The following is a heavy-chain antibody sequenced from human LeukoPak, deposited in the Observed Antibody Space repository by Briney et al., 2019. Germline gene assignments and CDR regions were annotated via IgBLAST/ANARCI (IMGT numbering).Heavy chain of an antibody. J-gene: IGHJ4*02. CDR3: AKDYPLATGSPPFFDY. CDR2: IEHSGDGT. Sequence: GGSLRLSCAASGFTFSNYAMSWVRQAPGKGLEWVSGIEHSGDGTYYADSVKGRFAISRDNSKTTLYLQMSSLRAEDTAVYYCAKDYPLATGSPPFFDYWGQGTLVTVSS. V-gene: IGHV3-23*01. D-gene: IGHD3-10*01. CDR1: GFTFSNYA.